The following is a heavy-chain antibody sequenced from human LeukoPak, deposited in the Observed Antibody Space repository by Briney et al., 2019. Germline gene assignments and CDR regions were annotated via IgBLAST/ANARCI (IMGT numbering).Heavy chain of an antibody. J-gene: IGHJ4*02. D-gene: IGHD3-10*01. V-gene: IGHV4-34*01. Sequence: SETLSLTCAVYGGSFSGYYWSWIRQPPGKGLEWIGEINHSGSTNYNPSLKSRVTISVDTSKNQFFLKLSSVTAADTAVYYCAREGEDYGSGSIFDYWGQGTLVTVSS. CDR1: GGSFSGYY. CDR3: AREGEDYGSGSIFDY. CDR2: INHSGST.